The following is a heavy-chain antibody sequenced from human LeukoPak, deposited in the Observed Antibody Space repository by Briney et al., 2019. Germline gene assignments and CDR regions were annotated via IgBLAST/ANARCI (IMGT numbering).Heavy chain of an antibody. CDR3: ARAYIAAAGIIDY. CDR2: IYYSGST. J-gene: IGHJ4*02. D-gene: IGHD6-13*01. V-gene: IGHV4-39*01. Sequence: SETLSLTCTVSGGFISSSSYYWGWIRQPPGKGLEWIGSIYYSGSTYYNPSLKSRVTISVDTSKNQFSLKLSSVTAADTAVYYCARAYIAAAGIIDYWGQGTLVTVSS. CDR1: GGFISSSSYY.